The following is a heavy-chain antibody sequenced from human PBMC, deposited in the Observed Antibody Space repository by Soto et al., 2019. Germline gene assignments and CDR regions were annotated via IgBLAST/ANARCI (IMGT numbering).Heavy chain of an antibody. J-gene: IGHJ6*03. CDR3: ARLARAAYYYMDV. Sequence: EVQLVESGGCLAQPGGSLRLSCAASGFTFSSDAMDWVRQAPGKGREYVSGISSNGIGTYYASSVKGRFTISRDNSRDTVYLQMDSLRPEDMAVYYCARLARAAYYYMDVWGKGTTVTVS. CDR1: GFTFSSDA. D-gene: IGHD6-6*01. V-gene: IGHV3-64*01. CDR2: ISSNGIGT.